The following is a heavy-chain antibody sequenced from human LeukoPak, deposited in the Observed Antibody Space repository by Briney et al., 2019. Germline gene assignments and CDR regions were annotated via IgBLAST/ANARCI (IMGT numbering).Heavy chain of an antibody. D-gene: IGHD5-18*01. CDR3: ARMMGLRYFDY. CDR1: GDDFTKFW. Sequence: GESLKISCQDSGDDFTKFWVAWVRQMPGKGLEWMGIIFPIDSDTKYSPSFQGQVIISVDKSIKTAYLQWSSLKASDTAMYYCARMMGLRYFDYWGQGTLVTVSS. J-gene: IGHJ4*02. CDR2: IFPIDSDT. V-gene: IGHV5-51*01.